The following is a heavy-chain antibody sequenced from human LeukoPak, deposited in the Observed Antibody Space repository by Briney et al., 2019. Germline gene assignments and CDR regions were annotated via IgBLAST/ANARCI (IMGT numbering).Heavy chain of an antibody. CDR2: ISAYNGNT. CDR1: GYTFTSYG. J-gene: IGHJ4*02. CDR3: ARVLITMIVVVIDY. Sequence: RASVKVSCKASGYTFTSYGISWVRQAPGQGLEWMGWISAYNGNTNYAQKLQGRVTMTTDTSTSTAYMELRSLRSDDTAVYYCARVLITMIVVVIDYWGQGTLVTVSS. V-gene: IGHV1-18*01. D-gene: IGHD3-22*01.